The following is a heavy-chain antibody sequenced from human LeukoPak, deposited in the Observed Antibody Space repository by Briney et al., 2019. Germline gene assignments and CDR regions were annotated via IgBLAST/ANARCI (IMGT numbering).Heavy chain of an antibody. V-gene: IGHV3-30*03. CDR1: GFTFSSYG. CDR3: ARRAGAYSHPYDY. D-gene: IGHD4/OR15-4a*01. Sequence: PGGSLRLSCAASGFTFSSYGMHWVRQAPGKGLEWVAVLSYDVSDKYYADSVKGRFTISRDNSKNTLYLQMNSLRAEDTAVYYCARRAGAYSHPYDYWGQGTLVTVSS. J-gene: IGHJ4*02. CDR2: LSYDVSDK.